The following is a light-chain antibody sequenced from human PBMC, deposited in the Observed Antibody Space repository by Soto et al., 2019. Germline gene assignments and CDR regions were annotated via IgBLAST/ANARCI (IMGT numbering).Light chain of an antibody. CDR1: QSFSSD. CDR3: QPSNNWPMLT. J-gene: IGKJ5*01. V-gene: IGKV3D-15*01. CDR2: DAS. Sequence: ETVMTQSPATLSVSPGERVTLSCRAIQSFSSDLAWYHQKPGQAPRLLIYDASNRATGIPARFSGSGSGTDFTLTISSLQPEDLAVHYCQPSNNWPMLTFGGGTRPEIK.